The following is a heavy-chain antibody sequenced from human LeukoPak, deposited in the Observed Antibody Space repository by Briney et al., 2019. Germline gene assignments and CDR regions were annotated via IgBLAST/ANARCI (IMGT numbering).Heavy chain of an antibody. D-gene: IGHD3-22*01. CDR3: ARGIRITMIVVVNAFDI. V-gene: IGHV3-7*01. Sequence: TGGSLRLSCEGSGFSFSSYWMTWVRQSPGKGPEWVANIRQDESERYTVDSVKGRFTISRDNAKNSVYLHMNSLRAEDTAVYYCARGIRITMIVVVNAFDIWGQGTMVTVSS. J-gene: IGHJ3*02. CDR1: GFSFSSYW. CDR2: IRQDESER.